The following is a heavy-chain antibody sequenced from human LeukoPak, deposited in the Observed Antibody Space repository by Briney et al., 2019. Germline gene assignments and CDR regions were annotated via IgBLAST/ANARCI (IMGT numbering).Heavy chain of an antibody. J-gene: IGHJ4*02. CDR1: GGSFSGYY. D-gene: IGHD3-22*01. CDR2: INHSGST. CDR3: ASIQAYYDSSGYPDY. Sequence: SETLSLTCAVYGGSFSGYYWSWIRQPPGKGLEWIGEINHSGSTNYNPSLKSRVTISVDTSKNQFSLKLSSVTAADTAVYYCASIQAYYDSSGYPDYWGQGTLVTVSS. V-gene: IGHV4-34*01.